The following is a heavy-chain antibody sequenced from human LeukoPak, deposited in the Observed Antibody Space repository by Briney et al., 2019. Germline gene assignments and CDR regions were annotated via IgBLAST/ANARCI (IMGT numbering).Heavy chain of an antibody. V-gene: IGHV4-31*03. Sequence: PSVTLSLTCTVSRGSIISGYYWRSTRRLPGQGLEWIGYNYSSGSTYYNPYLKSRVTMSVDTSKNQFSLTRSSVTAADTAIYYCARNDAFDFWGQGTMVTVSS. CDR1: RGSIISGYY. CDR3: ARNDAFDF. J-gene: IGHJ3*01. CDR2: NYSSGST.